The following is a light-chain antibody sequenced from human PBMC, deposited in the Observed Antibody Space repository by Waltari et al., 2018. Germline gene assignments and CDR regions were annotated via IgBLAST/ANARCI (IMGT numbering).Light chain of an antibody. V-gene: IGKV3-11*01. CDR3: HQRSNWPLT. CDR1: QSVDTY. CDR2: DAS. Sequence: EIVFTQSPATLSLSPGGRATLSCRASQSVDTYLAWYQHKPGQVPRLLIYDASNRATGIPARFSGSGSGADFTLIISSLEPEDCAVYYCHQRSNWPLTFGGGTKVEIK. J-gene: IGKJ4*01.